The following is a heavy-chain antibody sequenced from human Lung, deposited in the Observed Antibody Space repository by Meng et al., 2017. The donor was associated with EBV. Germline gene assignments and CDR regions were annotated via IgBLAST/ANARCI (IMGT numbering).Heavy chain of an antibody. J-gene: IGHJ2*01. CDR3: AREWDFDL. CDR1: GFTVSTNY. V-gene: IGHV3-53*01. Sequence: EVQLVASGGGLIQPGGSLRLSCAASGFTVSTNYMCWVRQAPGKGLEWVSILYGGGATYYAGSVKGRFTISRDNSKNTLYLQMNSLRAEDTAAYYCAREWDFDLWGRGTLVTVSS. CDR2: LYGGGAT.